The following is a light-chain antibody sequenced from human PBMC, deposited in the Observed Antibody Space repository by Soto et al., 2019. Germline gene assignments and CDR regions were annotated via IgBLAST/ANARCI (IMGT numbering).Light chain of an antibody. Sequence: EIVLTQSPGTLSLSPGERATLSCRASQSVSRNFLAWYQQRPGQAPKLLISGASSRAAGIPDRFSGSGSGTEFTLTISRLEAEDFALSSCQQSATSPGTFGQGTKLEIK. V-gene: IGKV3-20*01. CDR2: GAS. J-gene: IGKJ2*02. CDR3: QQSATSPGT. CDR1: QSVSRNF.